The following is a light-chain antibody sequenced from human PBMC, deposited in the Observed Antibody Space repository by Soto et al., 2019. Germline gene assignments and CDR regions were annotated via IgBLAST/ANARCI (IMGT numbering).Light chain of an antibody. CDR2: GAS. V-gene: IGKV3-15*01. CDR3: QQYYNWPPLT. J-gene: IGKJ4*01. CDR1: QSVSSN. Sequence: EIVMTQSPATLSVYPVARATLSCRVSQSVSSNLAWYQQKPGQAPRLLIYGASTRATGIPARFSGSGSGTEFTLTISSLQAEDVAVYYCQQYYNWPPLTFGGGTKVDIK.